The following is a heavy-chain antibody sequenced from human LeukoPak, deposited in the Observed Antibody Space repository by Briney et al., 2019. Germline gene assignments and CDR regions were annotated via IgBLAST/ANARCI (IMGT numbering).Heavy chain of an antibody. J-gene: IGHJ5*02. CDR1: GGSISSSSYY. CDR3: ARILINSGPYNWFDP. Sequence: PSETLSLTCTVSGGSISSSSYYWGWIRQPPGKGLEWIGSIYYSGSTYYNPSLKSRVTISVDTSKNQFSLKLSSVTAADTAVYYCARILINSGPYNWFDPWGQGTLVTVSS. CDR2: IYYSGST. V-gene: IGHV4-39*01. D-gene: IGHD1-26*01.